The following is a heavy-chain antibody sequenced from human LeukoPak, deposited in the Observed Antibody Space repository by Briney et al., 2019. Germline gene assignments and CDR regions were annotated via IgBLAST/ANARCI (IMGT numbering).Heavy chain of an antibody. V-gene: IGHV3-30*02. CDR3: AKDGPDYYGSGSFFDY. D-gene: IGHD3-10*01. J-gene: IGHJ4*02. CDR1: GFTFSSYG. CDR2: IRYDGSNK. Sequence: GGSLRLSCAASGFTFSSYGMHWVRQAPGKGLEWVAFIRYDGSNKYYADSVKGRFTISRDNSKNTLYLQMNSLRAEDTAVYYCAKDGPDYYGSGSFFDYWGQGTLVTVSS.